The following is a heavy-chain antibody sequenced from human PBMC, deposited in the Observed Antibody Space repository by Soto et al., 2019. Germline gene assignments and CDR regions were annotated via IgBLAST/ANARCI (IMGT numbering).Heavy chain of an antibody. CDR2: INPNSGGT. Sequence: ALVKVSCKASGYTFTGYYMHWVRQAPGQGLEWMGWINPNSGGTNYAQKFQGWVTMTRDTSISTAYMELSRLRSDDTAVYYCARDGSGYDQGYYYGMDVWGQGTTVTVSS. D-gene: IGHD5-12*01. CDR3: ARDGSGYDQGYYYGMDV. V-gene: IGHV1-2*04. CDR1: GYTFTGYY. J-gene: IGHJ6*02.